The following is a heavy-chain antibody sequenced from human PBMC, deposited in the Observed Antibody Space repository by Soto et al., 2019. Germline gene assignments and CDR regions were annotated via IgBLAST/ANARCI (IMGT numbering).Heavy chain of an antibody. CDR2: IYYSGST. J-gene: IGHJ5*02. D-gene: IGHD2-15*01. CDR1: GGSISSYY. V-gene: IGHV4-59*01. CDR3: ARALGAGYCSGGSCPIYNWFDP. Sequence: PSETLSLTCTVSGGSISSYYWSWIRQPPGKGLEWIGYIYYSGSTNYNPSLKSRVTISVDTSKNQFSLKLSSVTAADTAVYYCARALGAGYCSGGSCPIYNWFDPWGQGTLVTVSS.